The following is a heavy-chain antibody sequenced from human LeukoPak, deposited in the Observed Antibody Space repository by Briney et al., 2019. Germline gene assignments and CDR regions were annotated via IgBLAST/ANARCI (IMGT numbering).Heavy chain of an antibody. V-gene: IGHV4-34*01. Sequence: SETLSLTCAVYGGSFSGYYWSWIRQPPGKGLEWIGEINHSGSTNYNPSLKSRVTISVDTSKNQFSLRLSSVTAADTAVYYCAGGSWLRPLDYWGQGTLVTVSS. CDR1: GGSFSGYY. D-gene: IGHD5-12*01. CDR3: AGGSWLRPLDY. CDR2: INHSGST. J-gene: IGHJ4*02.